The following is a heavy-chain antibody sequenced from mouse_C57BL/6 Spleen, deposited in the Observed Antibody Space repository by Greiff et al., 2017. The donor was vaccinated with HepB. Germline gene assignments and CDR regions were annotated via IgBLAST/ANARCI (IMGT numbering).Heavy chain of an antibody. CDR3: ARSLGAY. V-gene: IGHV5-17*01. CDR1: GFTFSDYG. Sequence: EVHLVESGGGLVKPGGSLKLSCAASGFTFSDYGMHWVRQAPEKGLEWVAYISSGSSTIYYADTVKGRFTISRDNAKNTLFLQMTSLRSEDTAMYYCARSLGAYWGQGTLVTVSA. CDR2: ISSGSSTI. D-gene: IGHD1-2*01. J-gene: IGHJ3*01.